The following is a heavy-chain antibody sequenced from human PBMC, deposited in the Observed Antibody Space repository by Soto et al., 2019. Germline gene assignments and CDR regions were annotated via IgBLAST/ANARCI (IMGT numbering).Heavy chain of an antibody. CDR3: AKGYGDPYYCDY. V-gene: IGHV3-9*01. D-gene: IGHD4-17*01. Sequence: EVQLVESGGGLVQPGRSLRLSCAASGFTFDDYAMHWVRQAPGKGLEWVSGISWNSGSIGYADSVKGRFTISRDNAKNSLYLQMNSLRAEDTALYYCAKGYGDPYYCDYWGQGTLVTVSS. J-gene: IGHJ4*02. CDR1: GFTFDDYA. CDR2: ISWNSGSI.